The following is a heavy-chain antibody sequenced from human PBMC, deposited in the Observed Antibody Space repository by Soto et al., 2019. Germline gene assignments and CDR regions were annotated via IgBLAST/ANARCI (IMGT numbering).Heavy chain of an antibody. J-gene: IGHJ5*02. CDR3: ASRDYGDTDNWFDP. CDR1: GFTFSSYS. V-gene: IGHV3-48*02. CDR2: ISSSSSTI. Sequence: GGSLRLSCAASGFTFSSYSMNWVRQAPGKGLEWVSYISSSSSTIYYADSVKGRFTISRDNAKNSLYLQMNSLRDEDTAVYYCASRDYGDTDNWFDPWGQGTLVTVSS. D-gene: IGHD4-17*01.